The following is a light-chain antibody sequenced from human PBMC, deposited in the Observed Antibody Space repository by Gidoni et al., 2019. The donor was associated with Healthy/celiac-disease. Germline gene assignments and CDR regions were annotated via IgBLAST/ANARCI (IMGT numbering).Light chain of an antibody. Sequence: IVFTQSPGPLSLSPGERATLSCRASQSVSRSYLAWYQQKPGQAPRLLIYGASSRATGIPDRFSGSGSGTDFTLTISRLEPEDFAVYYCQQYGRSPLTFGGGTKVEIK. J-gene: IGKJ4*01. V-gene: IGKV3-20*01. CDR2: GAS. CDR1: QSVSRSY. CDR3: QQYGRSPLT.